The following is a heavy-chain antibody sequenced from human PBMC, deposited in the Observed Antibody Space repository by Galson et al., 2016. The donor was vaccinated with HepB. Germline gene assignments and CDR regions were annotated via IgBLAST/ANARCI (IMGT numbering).Heavy chain of an antibody. D-gene: IGHD4-11*01. CDR2: IFYGGTT. V-gene: IGHV4-39*01. CDR1: GVSLTSYRFY. J-gene: IGHJ3*02. CDR3: ARQRTDYNAFDM. Sequence: SETLSLTCTVGGVSLTSYRFYWGWIRQPPGKGLEWMGNIFYGGTTYYNPSLKSRVTISMDPSNNQFSLKLSSLTATDTAMYYCARQRTDYNAFDMCGQGTMVTVSS.